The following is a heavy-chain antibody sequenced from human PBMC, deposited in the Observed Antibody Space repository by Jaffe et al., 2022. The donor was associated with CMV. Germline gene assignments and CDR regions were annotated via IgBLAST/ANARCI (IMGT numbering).Heavy chain of an antibody. CDR2: ISGSGGST. V-gene: IGHV3-23*01. Sequence: EVQLLESGGGLVQPGGSLRLSCAASGFTFSSYAMSWVRQAPGKGLEWVSAISGSGGSTYYADSVKGRFTISRDNSKNTLYLQMNSLRAEDTAVYYCAKDPGAYYDFWSGYQPPDYYGMDVWGQGTTVTVSS. J-gene: IGHJ6*02. CDR3: AKDPGAYYDFWSGYQPPDYYGMDV. CDR1: GFTFSSYA. D-gene: IGHD3-3*01.